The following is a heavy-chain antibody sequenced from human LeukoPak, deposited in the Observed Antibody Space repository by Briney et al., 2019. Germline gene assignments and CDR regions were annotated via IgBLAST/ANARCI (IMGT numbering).Heavy chain of an antibody. CDR3: AKVGVYYDRTDFDY. D-gene: IGHD3-22*01. V-gene: IGHV3-30*02. J-gene: IGHJ4*02. CDR1: GFTFSSYG. CDR2: IRYDGSNK. Sequence: PGGSLRLSCAASGFTFSSYGMHWVRQAPGKGLEWVAFIRYDGSNKYYADSVKGRFTISRDNSKNTLYLQMNSLRAEGTAVYYCAKVGVYYDRTDFDYWGQGTLVTVSS.